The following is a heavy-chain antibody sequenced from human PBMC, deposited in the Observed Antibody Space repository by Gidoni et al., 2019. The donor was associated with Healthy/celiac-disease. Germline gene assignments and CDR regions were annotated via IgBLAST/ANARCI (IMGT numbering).Heavy chain of an antibody. Sequence: EVQLVESGGGLVQPGGSLNLSCAASGFTFSGYAMHGVRQASGKGLEWVGRIRSKANSYATAYAASVKGRFTISRDDSKNTAYQQMNSLKTEDTAVYYCTSHDYGDQGPHQNFDYWGQGTLVTVSS. CDR3: TSHDYGDQGPHQNFDY. J-gene: IGHJ4*02. CDR1: GFTFSGYA. D-gene: IGHD4-17*01. V-gene: IGHV3-73*02. CDR2: IRSKANSYAT.